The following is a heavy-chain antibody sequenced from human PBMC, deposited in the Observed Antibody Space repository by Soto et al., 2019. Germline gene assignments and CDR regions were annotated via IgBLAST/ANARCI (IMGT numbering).Heavy chain of an antibody. J-gene: IGHJ3*02. CDR2: ISGSGGST. D-gene: IGHD5-18*01. Sequence: VGSLMLSYAASGFPFISYRMILVSPAPGKGLEWVSAISGSGGSTYYADSVKGRFTISRDNSKNTLYLQMNSLRAEDTAVYYCANPLGDTAMPTPRAFDIWGQGKMVPVS. CDR3: ANPLGDTAMPTPRAFDI. V-gene: IGHV3-23*01. CDR1: GFPFISYR.